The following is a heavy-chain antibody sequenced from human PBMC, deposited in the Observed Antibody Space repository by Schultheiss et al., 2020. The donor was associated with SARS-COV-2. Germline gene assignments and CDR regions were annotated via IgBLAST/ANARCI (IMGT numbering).Heavy chain of an antibody. CDR1: GFTFSSYW. Sequence: GGSLRLSCAASGFTFSSYWMHWVRQAPGKGLVWVSAISDSGGSTYYADSVKGRFTISRDNSKNTLYLQMNSLRAEDTAVYYCARNLRGYSGYNWFDPWGQGTLVTVSS. V-gene: IGHV3-23*01. J-gene: IGHJ5*02. D-gene: IGHD5-12*01. CDR2: ISDSGGST. CDR3: ARNLRGYSGYNWFDP.